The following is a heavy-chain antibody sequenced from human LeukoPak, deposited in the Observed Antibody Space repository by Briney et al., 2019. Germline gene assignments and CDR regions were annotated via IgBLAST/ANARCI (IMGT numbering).Heavy chain of an antibody. CDR3: ARGSRPVYNLLTGKRYFDY. Sequence: EASVTVSCKASGYTFTTYYVHWVRQAPGQGLEWMGIINPSGGSTTYTQKFRGRLTMTRDMSTSTVYMELSSLRSEDTAVYYCARGSRPVYNLLTGKRYFDYWGQGTLLTVSS. D-gene: IGHD3-9*01. CDR1: GYTFTTYY. CDR2: INPSGGST. V-gene: IGHV1-46*01. J-gene: IGHJ4*02.